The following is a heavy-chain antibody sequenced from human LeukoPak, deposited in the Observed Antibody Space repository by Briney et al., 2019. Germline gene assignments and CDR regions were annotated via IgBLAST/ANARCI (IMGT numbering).Heavy chain of an antibody. CDR1: GYTFTGYC. CDR2: IDPNSGDT. V-gene: IGHV1-2*06. CDR3: ARVIAAVTSKGVLHY. J-gene: IGHJ4*02. Sequence: ASVKVSCKASGYTFTGYCMHWVRQAPGQGLEWIGRIDPNSGDTNFAQKFQGRVTMTRDTSITTAYMELSRLRSDDTAVYYCARVIAAVTSKGVLHYWGQGTLVTVSS. D-gene: IGHD6-19*01.